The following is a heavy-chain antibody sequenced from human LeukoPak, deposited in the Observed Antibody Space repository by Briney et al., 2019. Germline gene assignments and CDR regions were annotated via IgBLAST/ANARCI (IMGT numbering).Heavy chain of an antibody. J-gene: IGHJ4*02. V-gene: IGHV1-18*04. CDR3: ARALRYFDWLLYGY. CDR2: ISAYNGNT. CDR1: GYTFTGYY. Sequence: ASVKVSCKASGYTFTGYYMHWVRQAPGQGLEWMGWISAYNGNTNYAQKLQGRVTMTTDTSTSTAYMELRSLRSDDTAVYYCARALRYFDWLLYGYWGQGTLVTVSS. D-gene: IGHD3-9*01.